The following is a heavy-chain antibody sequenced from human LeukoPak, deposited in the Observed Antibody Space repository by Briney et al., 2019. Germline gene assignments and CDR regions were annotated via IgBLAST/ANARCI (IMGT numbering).Heavy chain of an antibody. CDR3: TTNPTVTTNRGF. V-gene: IGHV3-15*01. J-gene: IGHJ4*02. CDR2: IKSKADGGTT. Sequence: GGSLRLSCAASGFTFSNAWMSWVRQAPGKGLQWVGRIKSKADGGTTDYVAPVKGRFTISRDDSENMLYLQLNGLKTEDTAIYYCTTNPTVTTNRGFWGRGTLVTVSS. D-gene: IGHD4-17*01. CDR1: GFTFSNAW.